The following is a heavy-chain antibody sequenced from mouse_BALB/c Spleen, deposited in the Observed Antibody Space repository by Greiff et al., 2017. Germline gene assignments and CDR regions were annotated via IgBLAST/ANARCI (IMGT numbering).Heavy chain of an antibody. Sequence: EVQRVESGAELVKPGASVKLSCTASGFNIKDTYMHWVKQRPEQGLEWIGRIDPANGNTKYDPKFQGKASITADTSSNTAYLQLSSLTSEDTAVYYCARRDLWYFDYWGQGTTLTVSS. D-gene: IGHD3-3*01. CDR3: ARRDLWYFDY. CDR1: GFNIKDTY. J-gene: IGHJ2*01. V-gene: IGHV14-3*02. CDR2: IDPANGNT.